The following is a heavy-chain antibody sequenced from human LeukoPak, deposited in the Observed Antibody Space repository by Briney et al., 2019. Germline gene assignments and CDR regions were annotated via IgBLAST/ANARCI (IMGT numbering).Heavy chain of an antibody. J-gene: IGHJ4*02. Sequence: ASVKVSCKASGYTFTHYAINWVRQAPGQGLGWMGWINTNTATPMYAQGFSGRFVFSLDVSDSTAYLHINSLEAGDTAVYYCARDPTRSPGGGFFSPLGYWGQGSLVTVSS. CDR3: ARDPTRSPGGGFFSPLGY. V-gene: IGHV7-4-1*02. CDR2: INTNTATP. CDR1: GYTFTHYA. D-gene: IGHD3-22*01.